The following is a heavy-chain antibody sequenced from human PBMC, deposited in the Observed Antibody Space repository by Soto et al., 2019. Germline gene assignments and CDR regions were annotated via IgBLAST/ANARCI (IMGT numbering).Heavy chain of an antibody. CDR1: GGSISSGDYY. J-gene: IGHJ5*02. CDR3: ARGRVIHNWFDP. CDR2: IYYSGST. D-gene: IGHD2-21*01. V-gene: IGHV4-30-4*01. Sequence: TLSLTCTVSGGSISSGDYYWSWIRQPPGKGLEWIGYIYYSGSTYYNPSLKSRVTILVDTSKNQFSLKLSSVTAADTAVYYCARGRVIHNWFDPWGQGTLVTVSS.